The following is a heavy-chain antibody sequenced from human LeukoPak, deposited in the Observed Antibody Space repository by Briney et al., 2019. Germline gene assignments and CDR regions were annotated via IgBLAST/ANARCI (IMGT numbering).Heavy chain of an antibody. J-gene: IGHJ3*02. CDR1: GFTFSSYA. D-gene: IGHD2-15*01. CDR3: AKAIVVVVAGGDAFDI. CDR2: ISGSGGST. Sequence: PGGSLRLSCAASGFTFSSYAMSWVRQAPGKGLEWVSAISGSGGSTYYADSVKGRFTISRDNSKNTLYLQMNSLRAEDTAVYYCAKAIVVVVAGGDAFDIWGQGTMVTVSS. V-gene: IGHV3-23*01.